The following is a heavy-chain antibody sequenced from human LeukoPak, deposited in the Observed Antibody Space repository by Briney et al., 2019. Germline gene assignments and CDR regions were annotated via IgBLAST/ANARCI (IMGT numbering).Heavy chain of an antibody. CDR3: ARGRDGYNLGD. CDR1: GGTFSSYA. CDR2: IIPIFGTA. J-gene: IGHJ4*02. Sequence: ASVKVSFKASGGTFSSYAISWVRQAPGQGLEWMGGIIPIFGTANYAQKFQGRVTITADESTSTAYMELSSLRSEDTAVYYCARGRDGYNLGDWGQGTLVTVSS. D-gene: IGHD5-24*01. V-gene: IGHV1-69*13.